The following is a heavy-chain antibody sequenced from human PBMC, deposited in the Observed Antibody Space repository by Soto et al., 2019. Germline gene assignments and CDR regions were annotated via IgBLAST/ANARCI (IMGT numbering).Heavy chain of an antibody. CDR1: GFSLSTSGVG. V-gene: IGHV2-5*01. J-gene: IGHJ4*02. D-gene: IGHD3-22*01. CDR2: IYWNDDK. CDR3: AHRRGCDSSGYYYVWFDY. Sequence: SGPTLVNPTQTLTLTCTFSGFSLSTSGVGVGWIRQPPGKALEWLALIYWNDDKRYSPSLKSRLTITKDTSKNQVVLTMTNMDPVDTATYYCAHRRGCDSSGYYYVWFDYWGQGTLVTVSS.